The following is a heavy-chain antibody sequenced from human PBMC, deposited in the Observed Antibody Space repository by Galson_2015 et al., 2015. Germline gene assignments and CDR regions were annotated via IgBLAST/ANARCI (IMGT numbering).Heavy chain of an antibody. CDR3: ARGLQVESLDY. D-gene: IGHD1-1*01. J-gene: IGHJ4*02. Sequence: SLRLSCAASGFNFRTYGMHWVRQASGKGLEWAAVIWYDGSNTYYADSVKGRFTISRDNSKNTLYLQMNSLRAEDTAVYYCARGLQVESLDYWGQGTLVTVS. CDR2: IWYDGSNT. V-gene: IGHV3-33*01. CDR1: GFNFRTYG.